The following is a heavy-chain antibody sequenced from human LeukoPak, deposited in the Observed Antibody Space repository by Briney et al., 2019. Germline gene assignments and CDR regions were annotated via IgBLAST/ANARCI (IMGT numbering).Heavy chain of an antibody. V-gene: IGHV1-69*02. J-gene: IGHJ4*02. CDR2: IIPILGIA. CDR3: ASLDYYDSSGSRFFDY. Sequence: SVKFSCKASGGTFSSYTISWVRQAPGQGLEWMGRIIPILGIANYAQKFQGRVTITADKSTSTAYMELSSLRSEDTAVYYCASLDYYDSSGSRFFDYWGQGTLVTVSS. CDR1: GGTFSSYT. D-gene: IGHD3-22*01.